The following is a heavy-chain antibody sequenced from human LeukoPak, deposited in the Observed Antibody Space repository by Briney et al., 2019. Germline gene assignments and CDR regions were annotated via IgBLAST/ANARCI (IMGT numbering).Heavy chain of an antibody. V-gene: IGHV4-61*02. CDR2: IYASGST. CDR1: GGSINSGNYY. CDR3: ARDSIYGYDY. J-gene: IGHJ4*02. Sequence: KPSQTLSLTCTVSGGSINSGNYYWSWIRQPAGKRLEWIGRIYASGSTDYNPSLKGRVTISVDTSRNQFSLRLSAVTAADTAVYYCARDSIYGYDYWGQGTLVTVSS. D-gene: IGHD2/OR15-2a*01.